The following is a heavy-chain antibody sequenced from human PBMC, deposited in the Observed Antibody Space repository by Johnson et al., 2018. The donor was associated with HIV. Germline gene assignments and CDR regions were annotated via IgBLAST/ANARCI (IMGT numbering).Heavy chain of an antibody. J-gene: IGHJ2*01. CDR3: TTMSALWFGDLHVFGDGFPSASFL. Sequence: VQLVESGGGSVKSGGSLRVSCAASGFTFSNAWMSWVRQAPGKGLEWVGRVKSKTDGGTIDYAAAVKGRFIISRDDSKNTLYLQMNGLTTEDTAVYYCTTMSALWFGDLHVFGDGFPSASFLW. CDR2: VKSKTDGGTI. D-gene: IGHD3-10*01. V-gene: IGHV3-15*01. CDR1: GFTFSNAW.